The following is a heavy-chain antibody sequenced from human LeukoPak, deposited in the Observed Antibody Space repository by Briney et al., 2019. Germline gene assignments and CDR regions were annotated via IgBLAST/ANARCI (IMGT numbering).Heavy chain of an antibody. Sequence: SETLSLTCTVSGGSISSSSYYWGWIRQPPGKGLECIGSIYYSGSTYYNPSLKSRVTISVDTSKNQFSLKLSSVTAADTAVYYCARERYYYDSSGYLDYWGQGTLVTVSS. J-gene: IGHJ4*02. D-gene: IGHD3-22*01. CDR2: IYYSGST. V-gene: IGHV4-39*07. CDR3: ARERYYYDSSGYLDY. CDR1: GGSISSSSYY.